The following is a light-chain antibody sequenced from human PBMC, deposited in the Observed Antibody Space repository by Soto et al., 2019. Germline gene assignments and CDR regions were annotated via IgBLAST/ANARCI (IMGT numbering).Light chain of an antibody. Sequence: EVVLTQSPATLSLSPGERATLSCRASQSISSYLAWFQQKPGQAPRLLIYDASNRATGIPARFSGSVSGTDFTLTIGSLEPEDFAVYDFQHRTRGPSGFSFGPGTTVDIK. J-gene: IGKJ3*01. V-gene: IGKV3-11*01. CDR3: QHRTRGPSGFS. CDR2: DAS. CDR1: QSISSY.